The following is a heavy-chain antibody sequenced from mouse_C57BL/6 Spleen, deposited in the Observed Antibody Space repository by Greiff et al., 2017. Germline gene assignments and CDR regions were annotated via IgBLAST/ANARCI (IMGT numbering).Heavy chain of an antibody. CDR1: GYTFTEYT. CDR2: FYPGGGST. V-gene: IGHV1-62-2*01. Sequence: QVQLKQSGAELVKPGASVKLSCKASGYTFTEYTIPWVKQRPGQGLEWIGWFYPGGGSTKYNEKFKDKATLTVDKSSSTVYMELNRLTSEDSAVDFGARHEYECSCYAVDDWGQGTTVTVAA. CDR3: ARHEYECSCYAVDD. D-gene: IGHD1-1*01. J-gene: IGHJ4*01.